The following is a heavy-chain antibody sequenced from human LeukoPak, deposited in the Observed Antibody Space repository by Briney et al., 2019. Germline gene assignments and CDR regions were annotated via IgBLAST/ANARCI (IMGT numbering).Heavy chain of an antibody. CDR1: GFTFSSYG. CDR3: AKDQVVRGITIFGVVIEYGMDV. CDR2: ISYDGSNK. J-gene: IGHJ6*02. Sequence: RSLRLSCAASGFTFSSYGMHWVRQAPGKGLEWVAVISYDGSNKYYADSVKGRFTISRDNSKNTLYLQMNSLRAEDTAVYYCAKDQVVRGITIFGVVIEYGMDVWGQGTTVTVSS. D-gene: IGHD3-3*01. V-gene: IGHV3-30*18.